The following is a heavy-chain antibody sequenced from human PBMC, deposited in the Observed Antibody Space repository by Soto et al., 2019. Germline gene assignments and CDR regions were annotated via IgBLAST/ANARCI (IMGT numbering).Heavy chain of an antibody. Sequence: SETLSLTCSVSGVSISRNFWSWIRPAPGRGLEWIGYTLNRGSTNYSPSPKSRVAISLDTSENQFSLKVNSVTAADTAGYYCARIGGYHGPLDYWSQGTPVTVSS. V-gene: IGHV4-59*01. J-gene: IGHJ4*02. CDR1: GVSISRNF. D-gene: IGHD6-25*01. CDR3: ARIGGYHGPLDY. CDR2: TLNRGST.